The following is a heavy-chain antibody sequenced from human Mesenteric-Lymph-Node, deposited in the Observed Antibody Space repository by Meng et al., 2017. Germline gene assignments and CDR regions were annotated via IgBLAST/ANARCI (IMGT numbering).Heavy chain of an antibody. J-gene: IGHJ4*02. CDR2: ICYGGIT. CDR1: GGSRSRYF. V-gene: IGHV4-59*01. D-gene: IGHD3-16*01. Sequence: GQLRVCGPGLVKTSETLSLTFIVSGGSRSRYFLPWIRRPPGNGLERVGSICYGGITNYNPSLKSRVTISIDTSKNHFSLRLISVTAADTAVYYCTRGGSYVYSWCQGTLVTVSS. CDR3: TRGGSYVYS.